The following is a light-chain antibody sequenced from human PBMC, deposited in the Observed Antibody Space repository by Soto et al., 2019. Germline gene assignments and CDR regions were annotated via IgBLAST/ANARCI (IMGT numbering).Light chain of an antibody. Sequence: EIVLTQSPATLSLSPGERATLSCRASQSVSTYLAWYQQKPGQAPRLLIYDASNRATGIPARFSGSGSGTDFTLTISSLAPEDFAVYYCQHRSNWPPLTFGGGTKVEIK. J-gene: IGKJ4*02. CDR1: QSVSTY. V-gene: IGKV3-11*01. CDR2: DAS. CDR3: QHRSNWPPLT.